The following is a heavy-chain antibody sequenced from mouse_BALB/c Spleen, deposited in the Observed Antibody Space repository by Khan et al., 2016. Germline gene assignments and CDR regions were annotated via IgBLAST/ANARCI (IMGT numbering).Heavy chain of an antibody. Sequence: VQLQESGPGLVAPSQSLSITCTVSGFSLTGYGVHWVRQPPGKGLEWLGVIWSDGSTTYNSALKSRLSISKDNSKSQVFLKMNSLQTDEKAMYYYASERHPYAMDYWGQGTSVTVAS. V-gene: IGHV2-6*02. D-gene: IGHD1-2*01. CDR3: ASERHPYAMDY. CDR1: GFSLTGYG. CDR2: IWSDGST. J-gene: IGHJ4*01.